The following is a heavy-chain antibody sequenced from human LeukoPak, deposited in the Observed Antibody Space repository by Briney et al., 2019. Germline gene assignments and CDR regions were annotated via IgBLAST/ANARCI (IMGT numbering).Heavy chain of an antibody. J-gene: IGHJ4*02. CDR1: GFTFSSYS. CDR2: ISSSSSYI. V-gene: IGHV3-21*01. Sequence: GGSLRLSCAASGFTFSSYSMNWVRQAPGKGLEWISSISSSSSYIYYEDSVKGRFTISRDNAKNSLYLQMNSLRAEDTAVYYCARVSRIAAAGRSDYWGQGTLVTVSS. CDR3: ARVSRIAAAGRSDY. D-gene: IGHD6-13*01.